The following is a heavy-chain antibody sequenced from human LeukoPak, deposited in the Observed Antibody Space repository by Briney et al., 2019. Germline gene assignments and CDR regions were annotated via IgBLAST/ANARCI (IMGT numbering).Heavy chain of an antibody. CDR1: GYTFTSYY. CDR3: ASFPRNYYDSSESY. J-gene: IGHJ4*02. D-gene: IGHD3-22*01. CDR2: INPSGGST. Sequence: ASVKASCKASGYTFTSYYMHWVRQAPGQGLEWMGIINPSGGSTSYAQKFQGRVTMTRDMSTSTVYMELSSLRSEDTAVYYCASFPRNYYDSSESYWGQGTLVTVSS. V-gene: IGHV1-46*01.